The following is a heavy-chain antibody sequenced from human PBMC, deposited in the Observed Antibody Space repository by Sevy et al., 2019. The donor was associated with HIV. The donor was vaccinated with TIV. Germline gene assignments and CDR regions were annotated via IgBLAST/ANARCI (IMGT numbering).Heavy chain of an antibody. Sequence: ASVKVSCKASGYTFTGYYIHWVRQAPGQGLEWMGWVNPNSGGTNYAQKFQGRVTMTRDTSISTAYMELSRLTSDDTAVYFSVGDKGVIVVSTAISRGFDPWGQGTLVTVSS. CDR3: VGDKGVIVVSTAISRGFDP. V-gene: IGHV1-2*02. J-gene: IGHJ5*02. CDR1: GYTFTGYY. D-gene: IGHD2-2*01. CDR2: VNPNSGGT.